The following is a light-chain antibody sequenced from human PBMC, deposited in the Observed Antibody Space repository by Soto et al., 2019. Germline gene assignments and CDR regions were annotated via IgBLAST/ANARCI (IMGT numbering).Light chain of an antibody. CDR3: QQYNAWRT. Sequence: EIVMTQSPATLSVSQAERATLSCRASQSVRSNLAWYQQKPGQTPRLLIYGASTRATGIPARFSGSRSGTEFTLTISSLQSEDFTVYHCQQYNAWRTFGQGTKVEIK. J-gene: IGKJ1*01. CDR1: QSVRSN. CDR2: GAS. V-gene: IGKV3-15*01.